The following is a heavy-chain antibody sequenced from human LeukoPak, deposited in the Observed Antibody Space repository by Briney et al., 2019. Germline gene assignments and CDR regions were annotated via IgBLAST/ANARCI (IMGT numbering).Heavy chain of an antibody. D-gene: IGHD1-26*01. V-gene: IGHV1-69*15. CDR2: IIPISGTT. CDR3: ARKLRLGGNWFDP. J-gene: IGHJ5*02. CDR1: GGTFTSYA. Sequence: ASVKVSCKTSGGTFTSYAITWVRQAPGQGLEWMVKIIPISGTTNYAQKFQGSVTITADESTSTANKELSSLRSEDTALYYCARKLRLGGNWFDPWGQGTLVTVSS.